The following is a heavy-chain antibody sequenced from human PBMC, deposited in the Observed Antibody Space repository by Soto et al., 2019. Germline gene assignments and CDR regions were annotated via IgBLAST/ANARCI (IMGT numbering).Heavy chain of an antibody. J-gene: IGHJ4*02. D-gene: IGHD3-10*01. CDR2: IDPTDSYT. Sequence: GESLKISCKGSGYTFTNFWINWVRLMPGKGLEWMGRIDPTDSYTNYSPSFQGHVNISVDKSISTAYLQWSSLKASDTAMYYCAILWFGELLVDSWGQGTLVTVSS. V-gene: IGHV5-10-1*01. CDR3: AILWFGELLVDS. CDR1: GYTFTNFW.